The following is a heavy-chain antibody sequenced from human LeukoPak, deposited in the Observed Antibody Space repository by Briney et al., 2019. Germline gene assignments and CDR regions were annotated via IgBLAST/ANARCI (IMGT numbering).Heavy chain of an antibody. CDR3: ARVRRGYCSSTSCSSYNWFDP. D-gene: IGHD2-2*01. CDR1: GYTFTSYD. Sequence: ASVKVSCKASGYTFTSYDINWVRQATGQGLEWMGWMNPNSGNTGYAQKFQGRVTMTRNTPISTAYMELSSLRSEDTAVYDCARVRRGYCSSTSCSSYNWFDPWGQGTLVTVSS. J-gene: IGHJ5*02. CDR2: MNPNSGNT. V-gene: IGHV1-8*01.